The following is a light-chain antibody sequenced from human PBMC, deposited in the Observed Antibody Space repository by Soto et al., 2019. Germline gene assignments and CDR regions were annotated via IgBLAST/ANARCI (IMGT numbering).Light chain of an antibody. CDR2: EVN. J-gene: IGLJ1*01. Sequence: QSVLTQPAAVSGSPGQSITISCTGTSSDIGVYNYVTWYQQHPGKAPKLVIYEVNNRPSGVSDRFSGSKSDNTASLTISGLQAEDEADYYCASYTSAITYVFGTGTKLTVL. CDR1: SSDIGVYNY. V-gene: IGLV2-14*01. CDR3: ASYTSAITYV.